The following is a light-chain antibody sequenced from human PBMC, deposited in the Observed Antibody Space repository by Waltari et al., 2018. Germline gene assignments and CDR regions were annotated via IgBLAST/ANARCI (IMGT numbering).Light chain of an antibody. CDR2: AAS. Sequence: EIQLTQSTSFLSASVGDRVTITCRASQGISSYLAWYQQKTGKATKRLIYAASTLQSGVPSRFSGSGSGTEFTLTISSRKTEDFATYHCQQLDSYPITFGPGSKVDIK. V-gene: IGKV1-9*01. J-gene: IGKJ3*01. CDR1: QGISSY. CDR3: QQLDSYPIT.